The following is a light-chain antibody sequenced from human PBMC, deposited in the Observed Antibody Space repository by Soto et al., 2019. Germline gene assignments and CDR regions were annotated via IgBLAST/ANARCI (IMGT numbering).Light chain of an antibody. CDR3: QQYYSYPRT. Sequence: ASRMTQSPSSLSASTGDRVTITCRASQGISSYLAWYQQKPGKAPKLLIYAASTLQSGVPSRFSGSGSGTDFTLTISCLQSEDFATYYCQQYYSYPRTFXQGTKVDIK. CDR2: AAS. J-gene: IGKJ1*01. V-gene: IGKV1-8*01. CDR1: QGISSY.